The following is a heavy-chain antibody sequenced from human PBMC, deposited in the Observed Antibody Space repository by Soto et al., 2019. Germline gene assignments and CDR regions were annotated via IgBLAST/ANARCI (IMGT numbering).Heavy chain of an antibody. CDR1: GFTVSNNY. D-gene: IGHD3-10*01. CDR2: IYSGGYT. V-gene: IGHV3-53*01. CDR3: ATDPGGGGY. Sequence: EVQLVESGGGLIQPGGSLRLSCAVSGFTVSNNYMSWVRQAPGKGLEGVSVIYSGGYTAYGDSVKGRFTISRDNSKNPIFLKMNTRGADDPAVYYGATDPGGGGYWGQGTLVTVSS. J-gene: IGHJ4*02.